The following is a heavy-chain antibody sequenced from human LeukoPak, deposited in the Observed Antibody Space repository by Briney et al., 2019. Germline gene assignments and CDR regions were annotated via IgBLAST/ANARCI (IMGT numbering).Heavy chain of an antibody. D-gene: IGHD3-10*01. J-gene: IGHJ4*02. CDR2: ISSSSSYT. Sequence: GGSLRLSCAASGFTFSDYYMSWIRQAPGKGLEWVSHISSSSSYTNYADSVKGRFTISRDNARNSLYLQMNSLRAEDTAIYYCARSNYGYIDYWGQGTLVTVSS. CDR1: GFTFSDYY. V-gene: IGHV3-11*03. CDR3: ARSNYGYIDY.